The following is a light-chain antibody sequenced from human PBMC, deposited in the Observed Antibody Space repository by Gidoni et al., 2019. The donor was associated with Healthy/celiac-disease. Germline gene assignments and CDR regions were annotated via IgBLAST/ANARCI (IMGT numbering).Light chain of an antibody. V-gene: IGKV1-9*01. CDR1: QGISSY. Sequence: DIQLTQSPSFLSASGGDRVTITCRASQGISSYLACYQQKPEQAPKLLIYAASTLQSGVPSRFSGSGSGTEFTLTSSSLQPEDCATYYCQQLNSYLFTFGPGTKVEIK. CDR2: AAS. CDR3: QQLNSYLFT. J-gene: IGKJ3*01.